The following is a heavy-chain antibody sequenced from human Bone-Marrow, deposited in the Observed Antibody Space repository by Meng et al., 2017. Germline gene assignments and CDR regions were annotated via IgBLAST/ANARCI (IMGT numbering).Heavy chain of an antibody. CDR1: GFTFSSYA. CDR3: AKVWEWELTRRLDY. V-gene: IGHV3-23*04. Sequence: EVQLVESGGGLVQPGGSLILSCAASGFTFSSYAMSWVRQAPGKGLEWVSTISGSGGSTYYADSVKGRFTISRDNFKNTLYLQMNSLRAEDTAVYYCAKVWEWELTRRLDYWGQGTLVTVSS. D-gene: IGHD1-26*01. J-gene: IGHJ4*02. CDR2: ISGSGGST.